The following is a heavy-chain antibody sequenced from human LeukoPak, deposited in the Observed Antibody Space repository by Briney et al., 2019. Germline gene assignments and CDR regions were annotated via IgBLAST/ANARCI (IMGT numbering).Heavy chain of an antibody. J-gene: IGHJ4*02. CDR1: GITFSSYA. CDR2: ISYDGTNK. Sequence: GGSLRLSCAASGITFSSYAMHWVRQAPGKGLEWVAVISYDGTNKNYADSVKGRFTISRENSKNTLCLQMNSQRAEDTAVYYCARWGNALDYWGQGTLVTVSS. D-gene: IGHD4-23*01. V-gene: IGHV3-30-3*01. CDR3: ARWGNALDY.